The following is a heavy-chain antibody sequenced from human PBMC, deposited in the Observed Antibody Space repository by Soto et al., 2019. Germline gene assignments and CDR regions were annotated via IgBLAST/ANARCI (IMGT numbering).Heavy chain of an antibody. Sequence: GGSLRLSCAASGFTFTRYSMNWVCQAPGKGLEWVSSISSTTNYIYYGDSMKGRFTISRDNAKNSLYLEMNSLRAEDTAVYYCARESEDLTSNFDYWGQGTLVTVSS. CDR3: ARESEDLTSNFDY. J-gene: IGHJ4*02. CDR2: ISSTTNYI. CDR1: GFTFTRYS. V-gene: IGHV3-21*06.